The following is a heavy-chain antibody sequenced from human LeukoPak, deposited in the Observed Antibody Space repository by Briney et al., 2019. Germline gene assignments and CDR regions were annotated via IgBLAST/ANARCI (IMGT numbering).Heavy chain of an antibody. D-gene: IGHD5-24*01. Sequence: PSETLSLTCTVSGGSISSSYWNWIRQPPGKGLEWIGYIYYSGSTNYNPSLKSRVTISVDTSKNQFSLKLSSVTAADTAVYYCAGRLWRRDGYNLSAFDIWGQGTMVTVSS. CDR1: GGSISSSY. J-gene: IGHJ3*02. CDR3: AGRLWRRDGYNLSAFDI. CDR2: IYYSGST. V-gene: IGHV4-59*01.